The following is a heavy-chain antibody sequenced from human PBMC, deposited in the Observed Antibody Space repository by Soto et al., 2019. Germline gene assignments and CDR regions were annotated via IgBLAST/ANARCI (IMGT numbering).Heavy chain of an antibody. D-gene: IGHD3-22*01. V-gene: IGHV3-30-3*01. CDR3: ARDRSSSFWGLLPKLDAIDI. CDR2: ISYDGSNK. J-gene: IGHJ3*02. CDR1: GFTFSSYA. Sequence: QVQLVESGGGVVQPGRSLRLSCAASGFTFSSYAMHWVRQAPGKGLEWVAVISYDGSNKYYADSVKGRFTISRDNSKNTLYLQMNRLRAEDTAVYYCARDRSSSFWGLLPKLDAIDIWGQGTMVTVSS.